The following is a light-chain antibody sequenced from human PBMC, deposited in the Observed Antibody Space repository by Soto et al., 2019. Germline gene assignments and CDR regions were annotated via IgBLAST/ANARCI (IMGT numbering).Light chain of an antibody. V-gene: IGKV1-5*03. J-gene: IGKJ5*01. CDR2: KAS. Sequence: DIQMTQSPSTLSASVGDRVTITCRASQSISSWLAWYQQKPGKAPKPLIYKASTLERGVPSRFSGGGSGTEFTLTISSLQPDDVATYYCQQYNSSPITFGQGTQLEIK. CDR1: QSISSW. CDR3: QQYNSSPIT.